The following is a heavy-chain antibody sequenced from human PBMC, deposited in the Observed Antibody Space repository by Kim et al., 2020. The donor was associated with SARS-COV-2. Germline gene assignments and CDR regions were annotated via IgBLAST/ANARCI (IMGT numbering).Heavy chain of an antibody. V-gene: IGHV5-51*01. CDR2: IYPADSDI. Sequence: GESLKISCEGSGYNFTNYWIGWVRRMPGKGLEWMGFIYPADSDIRYSPSFQGQVTISVDKSITTAYLQWRSLKASDTAMYYCARLWRGSKYSSSGGLDVWGQGTTVSVSS. D-gene: IGHD6-6*01. CDR3: ARLWRGSKYSSSGGLDV. J-gene: IGHJ6*02. CDR1: GYNFTNYW.